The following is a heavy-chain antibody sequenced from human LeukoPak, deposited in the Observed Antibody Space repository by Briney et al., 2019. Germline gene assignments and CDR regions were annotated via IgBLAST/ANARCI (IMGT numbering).Heavy chain of an antibody. J-gene: IGHJ4*02. V-gene: IGHV1-24*01. D-gene: IGHD1-26*01. CDR2: FDPGDGET. CDR3: ATDRLVGATRSFDY. Sequence: ASVKVSCKVSGHTLTELSMHWVRQAPGKGLEWMGGFDPGDGETIYAQKFQGRVTMTEDTSTDTAYMELSSLRSEDTAVYYCATDRLVGATRSFDYWGQGTLVTVSS. CDR1: GHTLTELS.